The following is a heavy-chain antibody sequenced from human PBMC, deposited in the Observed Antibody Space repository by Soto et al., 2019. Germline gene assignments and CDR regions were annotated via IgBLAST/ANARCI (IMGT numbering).Heavy chain of an antibody. V-gene: IGHV3-48*02. CDR1: GFTFSSYS. J-gene: IGHJ4*02. CDR2: ISSSSSTI. CDR3: ARDGYTYYDILTGYYFFDY. Sequence: GGSLRLSCAASGFTFSSYSMNWVRQAPGKGLEWVSYISSSSSTIYYADSVKGRFTISRDNAKNSLYLQMNSLRDEDTAVYYCARDGYTYYDILTGYYFFDYWGQGTLVTVSS. D-gene: IGHD3-9*01.